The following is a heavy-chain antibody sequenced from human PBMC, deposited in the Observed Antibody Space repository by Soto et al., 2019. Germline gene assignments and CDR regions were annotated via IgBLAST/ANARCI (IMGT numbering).Heavy chain of an antibody. J-gene: IGHJ4*02. CDR1: GFAFSNYE. CDR3: ARESFSASPNFFDY. V-gene: IGHV3-48*03. Sequence: GGSLRLSCAASGFAFSNYEMNWVRQAPGKGLEWVSYISLSGSTIYYADSVKGRFTISRDDVKDSLYLEMDSLRADDTAVYYCARESFSASPNFFDYWGQGTLVTVSS. CDR2: ISLSGSTI. D-gene: IGHD1-26*01.